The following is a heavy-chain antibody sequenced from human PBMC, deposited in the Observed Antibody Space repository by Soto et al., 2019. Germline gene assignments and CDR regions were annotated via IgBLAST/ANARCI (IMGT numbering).Heavy chain of an antibody. CDR2: ISSSSSYI. CDR3: ARIQHVYDAFDI. V-gene: IGHV3-21*01. Sequence: HGGSLRLCCAASGVTVRSYSMNWVRQAPGKGLEWVSSISSSSSYIYYADSVKGRFTISRDNAKNSLYLQMNSLRAEDTAVYYCARIQHVYDAFDIWGQGTMVPVSS. J-gene: IGHJ3*02. D-gene: IGHD6-13*01. CDR1: GVTVRSYS.